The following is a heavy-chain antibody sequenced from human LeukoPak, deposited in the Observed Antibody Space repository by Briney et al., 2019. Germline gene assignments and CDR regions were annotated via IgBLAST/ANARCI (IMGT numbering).Heavy chain of an antibody. Sequence: GSLRLSCAASGFSFSDNYMDWVRQAPGRGLEWVSRSRTKAMSYTTDYAASVRGRFTISRDDSKNSLYLQMNSLKTEDTAVYYCVRAGNGLGGAFDIWGRGTVVTVSS. CDR2: SRTKAMSYTT. CDR3: VRAGNGLGGAFDI. V-gene: IGHV3-72*01. J-gene: IGHJ3*02. CDR1: GFSFSDNY. D-gene: IGHD3/OR15-3a*01.